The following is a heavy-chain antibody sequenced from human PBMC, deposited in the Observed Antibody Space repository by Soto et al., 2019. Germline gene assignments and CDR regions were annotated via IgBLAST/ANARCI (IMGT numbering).Heavy chain of an antibody. CDR1: GGSISSGGYY. V-gene: IGHV4-31*03. Sequence: QVQLQESGPGLVKPSQTLSLTCTVSGGSISSGGYYWSWIRQHPGKGLEWIGYIYYSGSTYYNPSLKSRVTISVDTAKNQFSLKLSSVTAADTAVYYCARSRYGDYGGYYFDYWGQGTLVIVSS. D-gene: IGHD4-17*01. J-gene: IGHJ4*02. CDR3: ARSRYGDYGGYYFDY. CDR2: IYYSGST.